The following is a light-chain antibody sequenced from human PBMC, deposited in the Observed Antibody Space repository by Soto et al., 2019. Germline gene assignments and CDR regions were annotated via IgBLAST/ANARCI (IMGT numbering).Light chain of an antibody. J-gene: IGKJ3*01. Sequence: EIVLTQSPGTLSLSPGERATLSCRGSQSVSGSSLAWYQQRPGQAPRLLIYAVSNRATGVPDRFSGSGSGTDFTLTIRRLEPEDFAVYFCQQYVSSGFTFGPGTKVDIK. CDR2: AVS. CDR3: QQYVSSGFT. CDR1: QSVSGSS. V-gene: IGKV3-20*01.